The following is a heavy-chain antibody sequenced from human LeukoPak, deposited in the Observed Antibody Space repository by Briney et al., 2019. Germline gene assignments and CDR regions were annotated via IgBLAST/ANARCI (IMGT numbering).Heavy chain of an antibody. CDR1: GYTFTGYY. CDR2: IDPNSGGT. J-gene: IGHJ6*03. CDR3: ARSKLLYYYMDV. V-gene: IGHV1-2*02. D-gene: IGHD5/OR15-5a*01. Sequence: ASVKVSCKASGYTFTGYYMHWVRQAPGQGLEWMGWIDPNSGGTNYAQKFQGRVTMTRATSISTAYMELSRLRSDDTALYYRARSKLLYYYMDVWGKGTTVTVSS.